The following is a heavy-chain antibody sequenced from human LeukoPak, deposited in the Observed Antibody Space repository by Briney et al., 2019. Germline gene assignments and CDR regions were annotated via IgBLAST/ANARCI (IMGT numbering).Heavy chain of an antibody. D-gene: IGHD6-6*01. V-gene: IGHV4-34*01. Sequence: NPSETLSLTCGVYGGSYSDYYWSWIRQPPGKGLEWIGEINHSGLTNYNPSLKSRVTISLDTSKNQFSLKLSSVTAADTAVYYCARVEYSSSCDYWGQGTLVTVSS. J-gene: IGHJ4*02. CDR3: ARVEYSSSCDY. CDR1: GGSYSDYY. CDR2: INHSGLT.